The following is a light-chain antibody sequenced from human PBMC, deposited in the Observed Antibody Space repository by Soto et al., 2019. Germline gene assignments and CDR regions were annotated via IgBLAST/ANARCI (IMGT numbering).Light chain of an antibody. Sequence: AIRMTQSPSSLSASTRDRVTITCRASQGISSNLAWYQQKPGKAPKLLVYAASILQSGVPSRFSGSRSGIDYTLALNGLQSEDSATDYWHEYYSYPPYTFGQGTKLEIK. CDR1: QGISSN. CDR3: HEYYSYPPYT. CDR2: AAS. V-gene: IGKV1-8*01. J-gene: IGKJ2*01.